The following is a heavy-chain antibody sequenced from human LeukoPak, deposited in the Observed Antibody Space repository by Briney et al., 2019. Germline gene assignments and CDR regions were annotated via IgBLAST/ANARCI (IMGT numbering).Heavy chain of an antibody. Sequence: GGSLRLSCAASGFTFSSYSMNWVRQAPGKGLEWVSSISSSSSYIYYADSVKGRFTISRDNAKNSLYPQMNSLRAEDTAVYYCARGLGGVAFDIWGQGTMVTVSS. V-gene: IGHV3-21*01. CDR1: GFTFSSYS. CDR3: ARGLGGVAFDI. D-gene: IGHD1-26*01. CDR2: ISSSSSYI. J-gene: IGHJ3*02.